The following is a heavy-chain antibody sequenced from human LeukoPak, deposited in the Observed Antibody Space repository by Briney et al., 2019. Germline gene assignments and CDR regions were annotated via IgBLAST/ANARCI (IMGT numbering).Heavy chain of an antibody. CDR2: IYHSGST. CDR3: ARTPGRIPHFDY. D-gene: IGHD1-26*01. Sequence: SETLSLTCTVSGGSISSGGYYWSWIRQPPGKGLEWIGYIYHSGSTYYNPSLKSRVTISVDRSKNQFSLKLSSVTAADTAVYYCARTPGRIPHFDYWGQGTLVTVSS. CDR1: GGSISSGGYY. J-gene: IGHJ4*02. V-gene: IGHV4-30-2*01.